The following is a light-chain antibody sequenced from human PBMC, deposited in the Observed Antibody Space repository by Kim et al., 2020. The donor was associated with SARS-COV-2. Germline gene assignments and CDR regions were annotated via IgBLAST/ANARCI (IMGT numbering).Light chain of an antibody. J-gene: IGLJ1*01. V-gene: IGLV3-19*01. CDR3: NSRDSSGNLYV. Sequence: AVGQTVRITGQGDSLRSYYASWYQQKPGQATVLVIYGKNNRPSGIPDRFSGSSSGNTASLTITGAQAEDEADYYCNSRDSSGNLYVFGTGTKVTVL. CDR1: SLRSYY. CDR2: GKN.